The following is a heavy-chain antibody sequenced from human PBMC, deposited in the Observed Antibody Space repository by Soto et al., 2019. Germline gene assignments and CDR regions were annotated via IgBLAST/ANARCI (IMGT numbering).Heavy chain of an antibody. J-gene: IGHJ4*02. Sequence: GASVKVSCKASGYTFTSYAMHWVRQAPGQRLEWMGWINAGNGNTKYSQKFQGRVTITRNTSASTAYMELSSLRSEDTAVYYCARDEGGDGYNYNYWGQGTLVTVSS. V-gene: IGHV1-3*01. CDR3: ARDEGGDGYNYNY. CDR1: GYTFTSYA. D-gene: IGHD5-12*01. CDR2: INAGNGNT.